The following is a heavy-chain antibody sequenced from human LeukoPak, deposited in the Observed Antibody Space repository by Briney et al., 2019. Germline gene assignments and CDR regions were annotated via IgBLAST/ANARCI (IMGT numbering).Heavy chain of an antibody. J-gene: IGHJ4*02. CDR1: GFTFSSYA. D-gene: IGHD6-13*01. Sequence: PGGSLRLSCAASGFTFSSYAMRWVRQAPGNGLEWVAVISYDGSNKYYADSVKGRFTISRDNSKNTLYLQMNSLRSEDTAVYYCARGLARRLRIAGYWGQGTLVTVSS. CDR2: ISYDGSNK. V-gene: IGHV3-30*04. CDR3: ARGLARRLRIAGY.